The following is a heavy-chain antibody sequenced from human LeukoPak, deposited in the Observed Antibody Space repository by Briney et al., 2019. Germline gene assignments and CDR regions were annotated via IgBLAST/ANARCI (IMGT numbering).Heavy chain of an antibody. V-gene: IGHV3-7*01. CDR1: GFTFRSYS. CDR2: MTEYGSDI. CDR3: ARPRGCSSNRCNNFDY. Sequence: PGGSLRLSCAASGFTFRSYSMSWVRQAPGKGLEWVAKMTEYGSDILYVESVKGRFTISRDNAKNSLYLQMVSLKAEDTAVYYCARPRGCSSNRCNNFDYWGPGALVTVST. J-gene: IGHJ4*02. D-gene: IGHD2-2*01.